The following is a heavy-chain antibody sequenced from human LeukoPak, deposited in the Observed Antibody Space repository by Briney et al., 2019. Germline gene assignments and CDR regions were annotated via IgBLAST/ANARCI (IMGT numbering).Heavy chain of an antibody. CDR1: GFTFSSYR. CDR3: ARAQTVGDDYGDYGRPLRYYYYYMDV. Sequence: GGSLRLSCAASGFTFSSYRMNWVRQAPGKGLEWVSYISSSSSTIYYADSVKGRFTISRDNAKNSLYLQMNSLRAEDTAVYYCARAQTVGDDYGDYGRPLRYYYYYMDVWGKGTTVTISS. CDR2: ISSSSSTI. V-gene: IGHV3-48*01. J-gene: IGHJ6*03. D-gene: IGHD4-17*01.